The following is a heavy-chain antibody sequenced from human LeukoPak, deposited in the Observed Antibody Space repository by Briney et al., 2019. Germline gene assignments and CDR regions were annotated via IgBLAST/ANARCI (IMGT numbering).Heavy chain of an antibody. V-gene: IGHV6-1*01. Sequence: SQTLSLTCAISGESVSSNRAAWNWIRHSPSRGLEWVRRTYYRSKWYNDYAVSVNSRITINPVTSKNQFSLQLNSVPPEDTAVYYCARDSSGWYLVGYFDYWGQGTLVTVSS. CDR2: TYYRSKWYN. CDR3: ARDSSGWYLVGYFDY. J-gene: IGHJ4*03. CDR1: GESVSSNRAA. D-gene: IGHD6-19*01.